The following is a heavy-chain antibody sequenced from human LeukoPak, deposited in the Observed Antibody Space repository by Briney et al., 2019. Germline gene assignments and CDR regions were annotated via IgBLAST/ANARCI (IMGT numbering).Heavy chain of an antibody. J-gene: IGHJ5*02. CDR1: GGTFSSYA. Sequence: GASVKVSCKASGGTFSSYAISWVRQAPGQGLEWMGGIIPIFGTANYAQKFQGRVTITADESTNTAYMELSSLRSEDTAVYYCAREANTYYYDSSGENWFDPWGQGTLVTVSS. CDR3: AREANTYYYDSSGENWFDP. D-gene: IGHD3-22*01. CDR2: IIPIFGTA. V-gene: IGHV1-69*13.